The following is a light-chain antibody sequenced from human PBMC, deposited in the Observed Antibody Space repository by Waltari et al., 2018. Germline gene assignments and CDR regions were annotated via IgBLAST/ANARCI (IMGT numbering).Light chain of an antibody. CDR1: QNINRY. J-gene: IGKJ1*01. V-gene: IGKV1-5*03. CDR2: KAS. Sequence: DIQMTQSPSTLSASVGDRVTISCWASQNINRYLAWYQQKPGQAPQLLIYKASNLEGGVPSRFSGSGSGTEFTLTINSLQPDDFATYYCQEYNSFSRAFGQGTKVDIK. CDR3: QEYNSFSRA.